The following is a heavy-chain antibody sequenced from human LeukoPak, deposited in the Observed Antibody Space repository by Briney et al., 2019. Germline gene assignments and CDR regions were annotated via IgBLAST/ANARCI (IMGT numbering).Heavy chain of an antibody. J-gene: IGHJ5*02. CDR1: GFTFSSHG. V-gene: IGHV3-23*01. D-gene: IGHD4-17*01. CDR3: ARKTTVTNWFDP. CDR2: IRGDGVTT. Sequence: GGSLRLSCAASGFTFSSHGMNWVRQAPGKGLEWVSGIRGDGVTTYYADSVKGRFTISRDNAKNSLYLQMNSLRAEDTAVYYCARKTTVTNWFDPWGQGTLVTVSS.